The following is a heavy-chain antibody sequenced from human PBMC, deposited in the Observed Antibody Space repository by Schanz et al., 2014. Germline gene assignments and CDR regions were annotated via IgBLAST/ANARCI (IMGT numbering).Heavy chain of an antibody. J-gene: IGHJ4*02. CDR2: INQRGST. CDR3: ASWSGTRYFDY. D-gene: IGHD1-7*01. CDR1: GGSFSGYY. Sequence: QVQLQQWGAGLLKTSETLSLTCAFSGGSFSGYYWSWIRRPPGKGLEWIGKINQRGSTNYNPSLKSRVTKSLDPSKTQFSLKLTSVTAADTAVYYCASWSGTRYFDYWSQGTLVTVSS. V-gene: IGHV4-34*01.